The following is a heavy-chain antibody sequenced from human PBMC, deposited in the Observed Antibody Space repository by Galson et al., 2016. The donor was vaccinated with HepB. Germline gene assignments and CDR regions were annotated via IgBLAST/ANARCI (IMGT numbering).Heavy chain of an antibody. Sequence: SLRLSCAASGFTLSDYYMSWIRQAPGKGLEYVSYISSTGDTIYYADSVRGRFTVSRDNAKNSLYLQMNSLRAEDTAVYYCARDPGMSGSGWYYVDSWGQGILVTVSS. CDR1: GFTLSDYY. J-gene: IGHJ4*02. CDR2: ISSTGDTI. V-gene: IGHV3-11*04. D-gene: IGHD6-19*01. CDR3: ARDPGMSGSGWYYVDS.